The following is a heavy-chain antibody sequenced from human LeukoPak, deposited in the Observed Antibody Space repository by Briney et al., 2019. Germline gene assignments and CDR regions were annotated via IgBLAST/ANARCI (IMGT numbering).Heavy chain of an antibody. CDR2: IYYSGST. Sequence: SETLSLTCTVSGGSISSSSYYWGWIRQPPGKGLEWIGYIYYSGSTNYNPSLKSRVTISVDTSKNQFSLKLSSVTAADTAVYYCARRGYDSSGYYFAPDAFDIWGQGTMVTVSS. V-gene: IGHV4-61*05. CDR3: ARRGYDSSGYYFAPDAFDI. D-gene: IGHD3-22*01. CDR1: GGSISSSSYY. J-gene: IGHJ3*02.